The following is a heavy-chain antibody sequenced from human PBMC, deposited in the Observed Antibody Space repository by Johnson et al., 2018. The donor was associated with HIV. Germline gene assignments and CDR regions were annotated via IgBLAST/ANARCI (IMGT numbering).Heavy chain of an antibody. CDR3: ARGLDSGSSWFGAFDI. V-gene: IGHV3-9*01. D-gene: IGHD6-13*01. Sequence: VQLVESGGGLVQPGRSLRLSCAASGFTFDDYAMHWVRQAPGKGLEWVSGISCNSGSICYVDSVKVRFTISRDNAKNTLYLQMNSLRAEDTAVYYCARGLDSGSSWFGAFDIWGQGTMVTVSS. CDR2: ISCNSGSI. J-gene: IGHJ3*02. CDR1: GFTFDDYA.